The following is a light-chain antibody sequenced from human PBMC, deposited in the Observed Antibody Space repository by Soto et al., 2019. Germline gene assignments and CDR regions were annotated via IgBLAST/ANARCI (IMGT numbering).Light chain of an antibody. J-gene: IGLJ2*01. Sequence: QSALTQPASVSGSPGQSITISCTGTSSDVGGYNYVSWYQQHPGKAHKLMIYDVSNRPSGVSNRFSGSKSVNTASLTISGLQAEDEADYYCSSSTSSSTHVVFGGGTKLTVL. CDR1: SSDVGGYNY. CDR2: DVS. V-gene: IGLV2-14*01. CDR3: SSSTSSSTHVV.